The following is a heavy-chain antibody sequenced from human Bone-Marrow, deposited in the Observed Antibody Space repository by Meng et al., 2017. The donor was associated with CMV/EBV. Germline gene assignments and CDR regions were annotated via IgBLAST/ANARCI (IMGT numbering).Heavy chain of an antibody. D-gene: IGHD1-26*01. J-gene: IGHJ4*02. CDR2: IYYSGST. V-gene: IGHV4-39*07. Sequence: LQLQESGPGLVKPSEILSLTCTVSGCSISSSSYYWGWIRQPPGKGLEWIGTIYYSGSTYYNPSLKSRVTISVDTSKNQFSLKLSSVTAADTAVYYCARSWEGQQPINYWGQGTLVTVSS. CDR3: ARSWEGQQPINY. CDR1: GCSISSSSYY.